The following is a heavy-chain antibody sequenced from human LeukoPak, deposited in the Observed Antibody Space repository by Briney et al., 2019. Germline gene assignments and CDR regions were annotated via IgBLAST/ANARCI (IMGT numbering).Heavy chain of an antibody. CDR3: VTRAYDYVWGSYPY. J-gene: IGHJ4*02. CDR1: GFTFNNYA. D-gene: IGHD3-16*02. Sequence: GGSLRLSCAASGFTFNNYAMSWVRQTPVKGLEWVSAISGSGGATYYADSVKGRFTISRDNSKNTLYLQMNSLRAEDTAVYYCVTRAYDYVWGSYPYWGQETLVTVSS. V-gene: IGHV3-23*01. CDR2: ISGSGGAT.